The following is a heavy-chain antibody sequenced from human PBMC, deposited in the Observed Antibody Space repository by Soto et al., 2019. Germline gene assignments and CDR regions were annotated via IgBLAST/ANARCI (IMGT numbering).Heavy chain of an antibody. CDR1: GFTFDDYA. Sequence: EVQLVESGGGLVQPGRSLRLSCAASGFTFDDYAMHWVRQAPGKGLEWVSGISWNSGSIGYADSVKGRFTISRDNAKNSLYLQMNSLRAEDTALYYCAQGYSSSWYGPVDYWGQGTLVTVSS. CDR3: AQGYSSSWYGPVDY. D-gene: IGHD6-13*01. V-gene: IGHV3-9*01. CDR2: ISWNSGSI. J-gene: IGHJ4*02.